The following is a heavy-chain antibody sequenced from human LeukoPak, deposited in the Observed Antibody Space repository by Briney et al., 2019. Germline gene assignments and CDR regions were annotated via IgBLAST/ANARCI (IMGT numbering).Heavy chain of an antibody. CDR3: ARSYYYDYRQIDY. D-gene: IGHD3-22*01. Sequence: SETLSLTYAVYGGSFSGYYWSWIRQPPGKGLEWIGEINHSGSTNYNPSLKSRVTISVDTSKNQFSLNLYSVTAADTGVFYCARSYYYDYRQIDYWGQGTLVTVSS. CDR1: GGSFSGYY. V-gene: IGHV4-34*01. J-gene: IGHJ4*02. CDR2: INHSGST.